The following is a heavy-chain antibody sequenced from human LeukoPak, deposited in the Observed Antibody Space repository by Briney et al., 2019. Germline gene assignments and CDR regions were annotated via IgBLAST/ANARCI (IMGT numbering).Heavy chain of an antibody. D-gene: IGHD3-22*01. CDR2: IYTSGST. CDR1: GGSISSYY. Sequence: SETLSLTCTVSGGSISSYYWSWIRQPAGKGLEWIGRIYTSGSTNYNPSLKSRVTMSVDTSKNQFSLKLSSVTAADTAVYYCARDSPGYYYDSSGYDAPYYFDYWGQGTLVTVSS. V-gene: IGHV4-4*07. J-gene: IGHJ4*02. CDR3: ARDSPGYYYDSSGYDAPYYFDY.